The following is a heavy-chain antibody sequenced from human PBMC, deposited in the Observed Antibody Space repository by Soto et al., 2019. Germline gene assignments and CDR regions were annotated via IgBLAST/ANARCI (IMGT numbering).Heavy chain of an antibody. V-gene: IGHV4-34*01. Sequence: SETLSLTCAVYGGSFSGYYWSWIRQPPGKGLEWIGEINHSESTNYNPSLKSRVTISVDTSKNQFSLKLSSVTAADTAVYYCARRCSSNSWCSDAFDIWGQGTMVTVSS. D-gene: IGHD2-2*01. CDR1: GGSFSGYY. J-gene: IGHJ3*02. CDR2: INHSEST. CDR3: ARRCSSNSWCSDAFDI.